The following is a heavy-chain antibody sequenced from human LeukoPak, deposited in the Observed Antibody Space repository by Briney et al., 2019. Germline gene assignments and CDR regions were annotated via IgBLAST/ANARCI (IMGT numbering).Heavy chain of an antibody. J-gene: IGHJ6*04. D-gene: IGHD3-10*02. CDR3: AELGITMIGGV. V-gene: IGHV3-23*01. CDR1: GFTLSSYA. CDR2: TSSSDAGT. Sequence: GGSLRLSCAASGFTLSSYAMSWVRQAPGKGLEWVSATSSSDAGTYYADSVKGRFTISRDNAKNSLYLQVNSLRAEDTAVYYCAELGITMIGGVWGKGTTVTISS.